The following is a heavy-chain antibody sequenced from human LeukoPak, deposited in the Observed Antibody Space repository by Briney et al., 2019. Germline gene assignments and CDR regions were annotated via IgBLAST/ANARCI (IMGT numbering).Heavy chain of an antibody. CDR1: GYTLTELS. D-gene: IGHD3-10*01. Sequence: ASVKVSCKVSGYTLTELSMHWVRQAPGKGLEWMGGFDPEDGETIYAQKFQGRVTMTEDTSTDTAYMELSSLRSEDTGVYYCATGRGTMVRGVIRGVWFDPWGQGTLVTVSS. V-gene: IGHV1-24*01. CDR3: ATGRGTMVRGVIRGVWFDP. J-gene: IGHJ5*02. CDR2: FDPEDGET.